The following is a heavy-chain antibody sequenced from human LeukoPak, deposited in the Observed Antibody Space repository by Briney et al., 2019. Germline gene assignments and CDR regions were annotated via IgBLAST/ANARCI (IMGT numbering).Heavy chain of an antibody. V-gene: IGHV3-74*03. D-gene: IGHD5-24*01. CDR1: GFTFSSYW. CDR3: TRSLNYGFDY. J-gene: IGHJ4*02. Sequence: GALRLSCAASGFTFSSYWMHWVRQAPGKGLVWVSHINGDGGSTTYADSMKGRFTIPRDNAKNTLYLQMNSLRAEDTAVFYCTRSLNYGFDYWGQGTLVTVSS. CDR2: INGDGGST.